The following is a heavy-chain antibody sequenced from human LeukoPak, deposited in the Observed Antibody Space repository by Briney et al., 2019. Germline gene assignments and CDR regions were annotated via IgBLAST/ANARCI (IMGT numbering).Heavy chain of an antibody. V-gene: IGHV4-38-2*02. CDR3: AKVFMATHCYDTYFDN. J-gene: IGHJ4*02. CDR2: IYHSGST. Sequence: SETLSLTCTVSGYSINSGYYGGWIRQPPGKGLEGIGSIYHSGSTYYNPSLKSLVTISVDTSKNQSSLTLSSVTAADPAVYSCAKVFMATHCYDTYFDNWGQGTLVTVSS. CDR1: GYSINSGYY. D-gene: IGHD3-22*01.